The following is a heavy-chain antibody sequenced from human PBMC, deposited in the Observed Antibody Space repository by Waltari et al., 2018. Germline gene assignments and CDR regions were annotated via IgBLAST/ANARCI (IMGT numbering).Heavy chain of an antibody. Sequence: EVQLVESGGGLVQPGGSLRLSCAASGFTFSSYEMNWVRQAPGKGLEWVSYISSSGSTIYDADAMKGRFTIARDNAKNSLYLQMNSLRAEDTAVYYCARDSSGGDDSSGYYSEAFDIWGQGTMGAVSS. V-gene: IGHV3-48*03. CDR2: ISSSGSTI. D-gene: IGHD3-22*01. CDR1: GFTFSSYE. J-gene: IGHJ3*02. CDR3: ARDSSGGDDSSGYYSEAFDI.